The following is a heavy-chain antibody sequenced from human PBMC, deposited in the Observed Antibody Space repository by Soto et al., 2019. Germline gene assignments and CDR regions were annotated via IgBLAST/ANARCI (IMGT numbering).Heavy chain of an antibody. J-gene: IGHJ5*02. CDR1: GFTFSSYG. V-gene: IGHV3-33*01. CDR2: IWYDGSNK. CDR3: ARSVLGLQGFEFDP. D-gene: IGHD4-4*01. Sequence: GGSLRLSCAASGFTFSSYGMHWVRQAPGKGLEWVAVIWYDGSNKYYADSVKGRFTISRDNSKNTLYLQMNSLRAEDTAVYYCARSVLGLQGFEFDPWGQGTLVTVSS.